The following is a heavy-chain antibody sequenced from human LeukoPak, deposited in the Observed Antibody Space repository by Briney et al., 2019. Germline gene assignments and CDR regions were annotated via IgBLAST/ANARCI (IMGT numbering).Heavy chain of an antibody. Sequence: SETLSLTCAVSGGSISSSNWWSWVRPPPGKGLEWIREIYHSGSTNYNPSLKSRVTISIDKSKNQFSLKVSSVTAADTAVYYCARFAYYYDSSGIHYYFAMDVWGQGTTVTVSS. CDR1: GGSISSSNW. CDR2: IYHSGST. CDR3: ARFAYYYDSSGIHYYFAMDV. D-gene: IGHD3-22*01. V-gene: IGHV4-4*02. J-gene: IGHJ6*02.